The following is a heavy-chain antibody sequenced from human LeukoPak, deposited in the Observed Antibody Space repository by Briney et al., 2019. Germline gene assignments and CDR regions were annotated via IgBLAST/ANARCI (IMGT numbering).Heavy chain of an antibody. D-gene: IGHD2-2*02. CDR3: AKASVAIPQYCNS. CDR2: IWYDGSNK. V-gene: IGHV3-33*06. Sequence: GGSLRLSCAASGFTFSSYGMHWVRQAPGKGLEWVAVIWYDGSNKYYADSVVGRFTISRDNSKNTLYLQMNSLSAEDTAMYFCAKASVAIPQYCNSWGQGTLVTVSS. CDR1: GFTFSSYG. J-gene: IGHJ5*02.